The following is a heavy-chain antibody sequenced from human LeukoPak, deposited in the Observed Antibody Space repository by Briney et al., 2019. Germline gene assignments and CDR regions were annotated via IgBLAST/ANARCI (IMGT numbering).Heavy chain of an antibody. CDR1: GYTFTSYD. V-gene: IGHV1-8*01. CDR2: MNPNSGNT. Sequence: ASVKVSCKASGYTFTSYDINWVRQATGQGLEWMGWMNPNSGNTGYAQKFQGRVTMTRDTSISTAYMELSRLRSDDTAVYYCARMYYYGSGLWYYYGMDVWGQGATVTVSS. CDR3: ARMYYYGSGLWYYYGMDV. D-gene: IGHD3-10*01. J-gene: IGHJ6*02.